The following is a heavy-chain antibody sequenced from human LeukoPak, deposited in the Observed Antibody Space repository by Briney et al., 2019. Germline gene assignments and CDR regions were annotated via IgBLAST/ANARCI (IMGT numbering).Heavy chain of an antibody. CDR3: ARGGYSGLTI. CDR1: GGSFSGYY. J-gene: IGHJ3*02. V-gene: IGHV4-34*01. D-gene: IGHD5-12*01. CDR2: INHSGST. Sequence: SETLSLTCAVYGGSFSGYYWSWIRQPPGKGLEWIGEINHSGSTNYNPSLKGRVTISVDTSKNQFSLKLSSVTAADTAVYYCARGGYSGLTIWGQGTMVTVSS.